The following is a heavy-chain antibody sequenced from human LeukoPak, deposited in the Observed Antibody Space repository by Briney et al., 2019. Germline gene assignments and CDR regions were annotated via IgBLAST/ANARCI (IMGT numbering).Heavy chain of an antibody. J-gene: IGHJ4*02. V-gene: IGHV5-51*01. D-gene: IGHD1-26*01. Sequence: GESLKISCKGSGYIFTSYWIAWVRQMPGKGLAWMGIIYPADSDTRYSPAFQGQVTISADKSINTAYLQWSSLKASDTAMYYCARPLLYSGNYYFDYWGQGTLVTVSS. CDR1: GYIFTSYW. CDR2: IYPADSDT. CDR3: ARPLLYSGNYYFDY.